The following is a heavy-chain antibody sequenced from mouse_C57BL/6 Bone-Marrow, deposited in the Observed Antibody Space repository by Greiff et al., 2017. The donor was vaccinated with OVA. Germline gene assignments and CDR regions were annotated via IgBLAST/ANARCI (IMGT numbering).Heavy chain of an antibody. V-gene: IGHV5-17*01. Sequence: EVKLVESGGGLVKPGGSLKLSCAASGFTFSDYGMHWVRQAPEQGLEWVAYISSGSSTISYADTVKGRFTISRDNAKNTLFLQMTSLRSEDTAMYYCARGYYAMDYWGQGTSVTVSS. CDR3: ARGYYAMDY. CDR1: GFTFSDYG. J-gene: IGHJ4*01. CDR2: ISSGSSTI.